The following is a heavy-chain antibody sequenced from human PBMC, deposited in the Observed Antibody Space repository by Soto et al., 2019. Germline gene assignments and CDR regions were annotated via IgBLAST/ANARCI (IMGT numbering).Heavy chain of an antibody. D-gene: IGHD3-22*01. J-gene: IGHJ5*02. CDR2: ISSSSSYT. CDR3: ARDYYYDSSWFDP. V-gene: IGHV3-11*06. CDR1: GFTFSDYY. Sequence: GGSLRLSCAASGFTFSDYYMSWIRQSPGKGLEWASYISSSSSYTNYADSVKGRFTISRDNAKNSLYLQMNSLRAEDTAVYYCARDYYYDSSWFDPWGQGTLVTVSS.